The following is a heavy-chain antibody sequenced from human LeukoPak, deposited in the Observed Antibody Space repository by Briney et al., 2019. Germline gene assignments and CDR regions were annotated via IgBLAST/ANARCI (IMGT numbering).Heavy chain of an antibody. V-gene: IGHV3-11*04. CDR2: ISSSGSTI. CDR3: AREYIVVVPAAMVHDAFDI. D-gene: IGHD2-2*01. J-gene: IGHJ3*02. CDR1: GFTFSDYY. Sequence: GGSLRLSCAASGFTFSDYYMSWTRQAPGEGRECVSYISSSGSTIYYADSVKGRFTMSRDNAKNSLYLQMNSLRAEDTAVYYCAREYIVVVPAAMVHDAFDIWGQGTTVTVSS.